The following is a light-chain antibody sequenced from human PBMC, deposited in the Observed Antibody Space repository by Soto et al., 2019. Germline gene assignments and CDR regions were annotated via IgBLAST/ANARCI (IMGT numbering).Light chain of an antibody. CDR3: QQRLHWPIT. CDR1: QTVGRY. V-gene: IGKV3-11*01. Sequence: EIVLTQSPATLSLSPGDRVTLSCRASQTVGRYLSWYQHSPGQGPRLLVYDAYNSATGIPARFSGSGSETDFTLTISSLEPEDFAVYYCQQRLHWPITFGQGTRLEIK. J-gene: IGKJ5*01. CDR2: DAY.